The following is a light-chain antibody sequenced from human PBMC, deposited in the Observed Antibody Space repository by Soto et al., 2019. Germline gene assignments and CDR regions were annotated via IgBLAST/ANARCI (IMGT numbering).Light chain of an antibody. Sequence: DIQMTQSPSSLSASVGDRVTITCQASQDISNYLNWYQQKPGKAPKLLIYKASNLESGVPSRFSARGSGTEFTLSISSLQPDDFATYYCQQYSSYWTCGQGTKVDIK. V-gene: IGKV1-5*03. CDR3: QQYSSYWT. CDR1: QDISNY. CDR2: KAS. J-gene: IGKJ1*01.